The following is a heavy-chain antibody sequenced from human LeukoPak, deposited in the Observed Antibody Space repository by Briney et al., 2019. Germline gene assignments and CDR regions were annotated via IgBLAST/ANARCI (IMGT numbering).Heavy chain of an antibody. J-gene: IGHJ5*02. CDR3: AMDPGPSGANPFNS. Sequence: GGSLRLSCAASGITFGSFAFSWVRQAPGQGLEWVSTIIGGGTSQFYADSVKGRFTVSRDNSQSSLFLHMSNLRAEDTAVYYCAMDPGPSGANPFNSWGQGTLVTVAS. D-gene: IGHD4/OR15-4a*01. CDR1: GITFGSFA. CDR2: IIGGGTSQ. V-gene: IGHV3-23*01.